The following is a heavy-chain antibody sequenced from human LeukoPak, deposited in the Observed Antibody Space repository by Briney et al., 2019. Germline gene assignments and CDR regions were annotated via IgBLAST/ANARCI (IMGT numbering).Heavy chain of an antibody. V-gene: IGHV3-23*01. Sequence: GGSLRLSCAASGFTFSSYAMSWVRQAPGKGLEWVSAISGSGGSTYYADSVKGRFTISRGNSKNTLYLQMNSLRAEDTAVYYCAKDIGVTTDFSYFDYWGQGTLVTVSS. D-gene: IGHD4-17*01. CDR3: AKDIGVTTDFSYFDY. CDR1: GFTFSSYA. CDR2: ISGSGGST. J-gene: IGHJ4*02.